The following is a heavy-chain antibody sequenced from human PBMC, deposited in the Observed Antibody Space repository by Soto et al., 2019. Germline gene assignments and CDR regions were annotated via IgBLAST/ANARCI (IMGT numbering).Heavy chain of an antibody. CDR3: ARIGVLRYFDWLLIDY. CDR1: GYTVSSYG. Sequence: ASVKVSWKGSGYTVSSYGISWVRQAPGQGLEWMGWISAYNGSTNYAQKLQGRVTMTTDTSTSTAYMELRSLRSDDTAVYYCARIGVLRYFDWLLIDYWGPG. J-gene: IGHJ4*02. V-gene: IGHV1-18*01. D-gene: IGHD3-9*01. CDR2: ISAYNGST.